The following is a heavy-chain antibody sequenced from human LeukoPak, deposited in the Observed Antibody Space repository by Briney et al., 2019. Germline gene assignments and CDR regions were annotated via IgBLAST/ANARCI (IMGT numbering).Heavy chain of an antibody. CDR2: ISAYNGNT. V-gene: IGHV1-18*01. CDR1: GYMFTSYG. Sequence: ASVKVSCKASGYMFTSYGISWVRQAPGQGLEWMGWISAYNGNTNYAQKLQGRVTMTTDTSTSTAYMELRSLRSDDTAVYYCARDEGVRYYYYYYMDVWGKGTTVTISS. CDR3: ARDEGVRYYYYYYMDV. D-gene: IGHD3-10*01. J-gene: IGHJ6*03.